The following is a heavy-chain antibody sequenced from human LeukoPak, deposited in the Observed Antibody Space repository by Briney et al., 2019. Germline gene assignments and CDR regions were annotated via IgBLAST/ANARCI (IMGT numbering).Heavy chain of an antibody. D-gene: IGHD3-10*01. CDR1: GFTFSDYW. J-gene: IGHJ4*02. Sequence: GGSLRLSCAASGFTFSDYWIHWVRQAPGKGLVWVSRINTDGSITNYADSVRGRFSISRDNAKNTLYLQMSSLRAEDTGVYYCARYRGPRTVFMFREAYHYWGQGTLVPVS. V-gene: IGHV3-74*01. CDR3: ARYRGPRTVFMFREAYHY. CDR2: INTDGSIT.